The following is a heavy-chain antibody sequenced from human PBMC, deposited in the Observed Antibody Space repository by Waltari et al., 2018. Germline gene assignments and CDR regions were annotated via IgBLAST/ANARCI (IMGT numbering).Heavy chain of an antibody. J-gene: IGHJ6*02. CDR2: SIPILCTA. V-gene: IGHV1-69*01. Sequence: QVQLVQSGAEVKKPGSSVKVSCKASGGTFSSYALSWVRQAPGQGLEWMGGSIPILCTADYSQKVQGRGTITADESTSTADMELSSLRSEDTAGYYWAREAKGNYGMDVWGQGTTVTVSS. CDR3: AREAKGNYGMDV. CDR1: GGTFSSYA.